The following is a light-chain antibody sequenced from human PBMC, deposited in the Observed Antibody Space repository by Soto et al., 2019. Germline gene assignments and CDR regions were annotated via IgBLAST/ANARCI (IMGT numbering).Light chain of an antibody. CDR2: DVN. CDR3: CSYAAADTWV. J-gene: IGLJ3*02. Sequence: QSVLTQPRSVSGSPGQSVTISCTGTSSDVGGYNYVSWYQQHPGKAPKVIIYDVNNRPSGVPDRFSGSKSGNTASLTISGLQAEDEADYYCCSYAAADTWVFGGGTKLTVL. V-gene: IGLV2-11*01. CDR1: SSDVGGYNY.